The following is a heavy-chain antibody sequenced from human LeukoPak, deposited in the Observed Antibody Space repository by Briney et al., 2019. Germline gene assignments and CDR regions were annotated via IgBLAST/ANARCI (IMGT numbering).Heavy chain of an antibody. CDR1: GFTFSSYA. D-gene: IGHD2-2*01. J-gene: IGHJ4*02. CDR3: ARDAFRYCSSTSCWKGGVDY. CDR2: IAYDGSNK. V-gene: IGHV3-30-3*01. Sequence: PGRSLRLSCAASGFTFSSYAMHWVRQAPGKGLEWVAVIAYDGSNKYYADSVKGRFTISRDTSKNTLYLQMNSLRAEDTAVYYCARDAFRYCSSTSCWKGGVDYWGQGTLVTVSS.